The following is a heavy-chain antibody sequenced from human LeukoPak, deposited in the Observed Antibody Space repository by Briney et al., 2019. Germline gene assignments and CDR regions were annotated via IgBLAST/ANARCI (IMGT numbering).Heavy chain of an antibody. CDR1: GFTFSNYW. Sequence: GGSLRLSCAASGFTFSNYWMSWVRQAPGKGLEWVANIKEDGSEKNYVDSVKGRFTISRDNAKNSLYLQMNSLRAEDTAVYYCARDPWYSSSWYPYYYYYYMDVWGKGTTVTISS. D-gene: IGHD6-13*01. V-gene: IGHV3-7*01. CDR2: IKEDGSEK. CDR3: ARDPWYSSSWYPYYYYYYMDV. J-gene: IGHJ6*03.